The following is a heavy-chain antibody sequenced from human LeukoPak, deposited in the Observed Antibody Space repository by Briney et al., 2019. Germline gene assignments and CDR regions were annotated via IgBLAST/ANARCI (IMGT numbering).Heavy chain of an antibody. D-gene: IGHD1-1*01. CDR1: GFTFSGSA. V-gene: IGHV3-73*01. J-gene: IGHJ6*03. Sequence: PGGSLRLSCAASGFTFSGSAMHWVRQATGKGLEWVGRIRSKAHSYATAYAASVKGRFTISRDDSKNTAYLQMNSLKTEDTAVYYCTRPLTTGPEGLVGYYYMDVWGKGTTVTVSS. CDR3: TRPLTTGPEGLVGYYYMDV. CDR2: IRSKAHSYAT.